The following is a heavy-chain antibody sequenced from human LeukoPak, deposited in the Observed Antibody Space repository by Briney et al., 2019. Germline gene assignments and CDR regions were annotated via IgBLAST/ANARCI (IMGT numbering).Heavy chain of an antibody. V-gene: IGHV3-15*01. D-gene: IGHD1-26*01. CDR1: GFTFSNSW. J-gene: IGHJ4*02. CDR3: TALGADSEY. CDR2: IKSKSDGRKS. Sequence: PGGSLRLSCVGSGFTFSNSWMSWIRQAPGKGLQWVGHIKSKSDGRKSADAVPGRVRITISRDDTTNKLYLKMNSMKSEDAALYYCTALGADSEYWGQGDLVNVFS.